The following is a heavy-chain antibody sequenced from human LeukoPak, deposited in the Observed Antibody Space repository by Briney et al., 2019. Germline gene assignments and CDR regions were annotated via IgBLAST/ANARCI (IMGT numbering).Heavy chain of an antibody. D-gene: IGHD3-16*01. V-gene: IGHV3-21*01. J-gene: IGHJ4*02. CDR1: GFSFSSYT. Sequence: GGSLRLSCAAPGFSFSSYTMNWVRQAPGKGLEWVSSITSSSIYKWYADSVKGRFTISRDNAKNSLYVQMNSLRPEDTAVYYCARAFGNYRLDSWGQGSLVTVS. CDR2: ITSSSIYK. CDR3: ARAFGNYRLDS.